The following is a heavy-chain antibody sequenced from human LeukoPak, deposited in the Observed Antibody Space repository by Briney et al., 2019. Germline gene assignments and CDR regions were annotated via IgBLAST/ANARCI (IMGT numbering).Heavy chain of an antibody. CDR3: ARDQDWAFDY. D-gene: IGHD3/OR15-3a*01. J-gene: IGHJ4*02. CDR1: GFSFSSHS. V-gene: IGHV3-48*01. Sequence: GGSLRLSCAASGFSFSSHSMNWVRQAPGKGLEWVSYISGSSTTIDYADSAKGRFIISRDNAKKSLYLQMNNLRAEDTAVYYCARDQDWAFDYWGQGTLVTVSS. CDR2: ISGSSTTI.